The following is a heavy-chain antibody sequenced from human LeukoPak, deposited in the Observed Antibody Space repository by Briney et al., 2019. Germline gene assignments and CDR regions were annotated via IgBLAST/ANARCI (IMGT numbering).Heavy chain of an antibody. CDR2: ISFDGSNK. CDR1: GFSFSSYT. V-gene: IGHV3-30-3*01. D-gene: IGHD3-10*01. J-gene: IGHJ4*02. CDR3: ATGGRFGEEYFPS. Sequence: GGSLRLSCAGSGFSFSSYTMHWVRQAPGKGLEWVAMISFDGSNKYYADSVKGRFTISRDNSKNTLSLQMNSLRVDDTAIFYCATGGRFGEEYFPSWGQGTLVTVSS.